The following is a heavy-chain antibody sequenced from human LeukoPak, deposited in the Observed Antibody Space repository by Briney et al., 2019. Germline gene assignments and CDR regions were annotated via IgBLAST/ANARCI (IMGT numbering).Heavy chain of an antibody. CDR3: ARDFSGSYFFDY. CDR2: ISYDGSNK. D-gene: IGHD1-26*01. V-gene: IGHV3-30-3*01. CDR1: GFTFSSYA. J-gene: IGHJ4*02. Sequence: GGSLRLSCAASGFTFSSYAMHWVRQAPGKGLEWVAVISYDGSNKYYADSVKGRFTISRDNSKNTLYLQMNSLRAEDTAVYYCARDFSGSYFFDYWGQGTLVTVSS.